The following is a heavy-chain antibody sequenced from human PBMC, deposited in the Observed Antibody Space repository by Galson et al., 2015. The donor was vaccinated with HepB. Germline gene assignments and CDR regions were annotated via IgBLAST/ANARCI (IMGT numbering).Heavy chain of an antibody. CDR1: GIIFSNAW. D-gene: IGHD3-22*01. CDR2: IKTNSDGGTT. V-gene: IGHV3-15*01. J-gene: IGHJ3*02. Sequence: SLRLSCAASGIIFSNAWMSWVRQAPGKGLEWVGRIKTNSDGGTTDYAVPVKVRFTISRDDSKNTLYLQMNSLKTEDTDVFYGTTEDYYDATYSPNDASDIWGQATMGTASS. CDR3: TTEDYYDATYSPNDASDI.